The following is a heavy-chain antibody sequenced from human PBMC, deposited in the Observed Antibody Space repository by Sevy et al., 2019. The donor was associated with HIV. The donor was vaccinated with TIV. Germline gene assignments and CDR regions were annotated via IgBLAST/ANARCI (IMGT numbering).Heavy chain of an antibody. J-gene: IGHJ4*02. CDR3: AKDYMLNLWRGYFAS. Sequence: GGSLRLSCAASGLTFNSHAMSWVRQPPGRGLEWVSAISGRGETTVYADSVRGRFTISRDNSKNTLFLVMNGLGAEDTAVYYCAKDYMLNLWRGYFASWGQGTLVTVSS. V-gene: IGHV3-23*01. D-gene: IGHD3-3*01. CDR1: GLTFNSHA. CDR2: ISGRGETT.